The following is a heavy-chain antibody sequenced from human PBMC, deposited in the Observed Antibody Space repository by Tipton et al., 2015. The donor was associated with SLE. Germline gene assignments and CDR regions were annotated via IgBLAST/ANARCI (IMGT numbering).Heavy chain of an antibody. CDR1: GGSITNYY. V-gene: IGHV4-4*07. J-gene: IGHJ4*02. Sequence: TLSLTCTVSGGSITNYYWGWVRQPAGKGLEWIGRICCGGSTKYNPSLDSRVSLSVDASKDQFSLKLSSVTAADTAVYYCARGGGSYYDYWGQGTLVTVSS. CDR2: ICCGGST. D-gene: IGHD1-26*01. CDR3: ARGGGSYYDY.